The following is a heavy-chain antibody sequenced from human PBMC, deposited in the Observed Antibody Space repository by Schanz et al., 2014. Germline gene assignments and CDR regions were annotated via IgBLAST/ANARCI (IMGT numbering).Heavy chain of an antibody. CDR3: GRDYSGGALDY. Sequence: QVQLVESGGGVVQPGRSLRLSCVTSGFSFSNYAFHWVRQAPGKGLEWVAVISSFGQNIYYSDSVKGRFAISRDNSKNTMDLQMNSLRPEDTAVYYCGRDYSGGALDYWGQGTLVTVSS. CDR1: GFSFSNYA. CDR2: ISSFGQNI. V-gene: IGHV3-30*09. J-gene: IGHJ4*02. D-gene: IGHD6-19*01.